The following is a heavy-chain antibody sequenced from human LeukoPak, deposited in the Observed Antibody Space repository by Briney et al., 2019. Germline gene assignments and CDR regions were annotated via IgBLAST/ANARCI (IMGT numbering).Heavy chain of an antibody. J-gene: IGHJ4*02. CDR1: GGTFSSYA. D-gene: IGHD5-12*01. CDR2: IIPILGIA. V-gene: IGHV1-69*04. CDR3: ARIDGYNPPDY. Sequence: SVTVSCKASGGTFSSYAISWVRQAPGQGLEWMGRIIPILGIANYAQKFQGRVTITADKSTSTAYMELSSLRSEDTAVYYCARIDGYNPPDYWGQGTLVTVSS.